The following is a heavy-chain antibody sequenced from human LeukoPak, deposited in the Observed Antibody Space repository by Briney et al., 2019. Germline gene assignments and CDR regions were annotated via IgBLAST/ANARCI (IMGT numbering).Heavy chain of an antibody. CDR1: GGSISSYY. CDR2: IYYSGST. D-gene: IGHD5-24*01. CDR3: ARHDGRDGYNKAFDY. J-gene: IGHJ4*02. Sequence: PSETLSLTCTVSGGSISSYYWSWIRQPPGKGLEWMGYIYYSGSTNYNPSLKSRVTISVDTSKNQFSLKLSSVTAADTAVYYCARHDGRDGYNKAFDYWGQGTLVTVSS. V-gene: IGHV4-59*08.